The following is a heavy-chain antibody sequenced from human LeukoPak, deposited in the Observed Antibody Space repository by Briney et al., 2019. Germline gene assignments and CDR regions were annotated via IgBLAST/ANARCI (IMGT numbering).Heavy chain of an antibody. CDR1: GFTFSSYA. D-gene: IGHD3-22*01. CDR2: ISGSGGST. Sequence: GGSLRLSCAASGFTFSSYAMSWVRQAPGKGLEWVSAISGSGGSTYYADSVKGRFSISRDNSNYTLHLQMNSLRAEDTAVFYCAKFKGHYYYDSSGYCDNWGQGALVTVSS. V-gene: IGHV3-23*01. J-gene: IGHJ4*02. CDR3: AKFKGHYYYDSSGYCDN.